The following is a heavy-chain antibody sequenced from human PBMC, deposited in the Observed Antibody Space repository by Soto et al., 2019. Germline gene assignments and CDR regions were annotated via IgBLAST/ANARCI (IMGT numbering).Heavy chain of an antibody. CDR2: SSAHNGNT. Sequence: QVQLVQSGAEVRKPGASVKVSCMSTGYTLTTYGISWVRLAPVQGLQWMGWSSAHNGNTKYAQKFQDRVPLTTGTSTRTSYFELNCLRSCETSLYYCERDRRGSSGGLEYWGQGSLVTVSS. CDR1: GYTLTTYG. J-gene: IGHJ4*02. CDR3: ERDRRGSSGGLEY. D-gene: IGHD2-8*02. V-gene: IGHV1-18*01.